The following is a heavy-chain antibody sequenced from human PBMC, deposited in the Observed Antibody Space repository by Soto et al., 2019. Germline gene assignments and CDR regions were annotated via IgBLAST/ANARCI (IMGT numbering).Heavy chain of an antibody. CDR1: GFTFSLFA. V-gene: IGHV3-30-3*01. D-gene: IGHD3-3*01. CDR2: ISHDGNIK. Sequence: LRLSCAASGFTFSLFALHWVRQAPGKGLEWVAVISHDGNIKYYADSVKGRFTISRDNSKNTLYLQMNSLTVEDTAVYYCARDGLPDDFRSGGYWFDPWGQGTLVTVSS. CDR3: ARDGLPDDFRSGGYWFDP. J-gene: IGHJ5*02.